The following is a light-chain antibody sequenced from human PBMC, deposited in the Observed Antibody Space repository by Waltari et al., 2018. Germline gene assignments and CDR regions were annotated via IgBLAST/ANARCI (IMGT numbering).Light chain of an antibody. V-gene: IGKV3-20*01. J-gene: IGKJ1*01. CDR1: QSVTRA. CDR2: GAS. CDR3: QHYLRLPVT. Sequence: EIVLTQSPGTLSLSPGDSATLSCRTSQSVTRALAWYPQKPGQAPRLLIYGASNRATGIPDRFSGSGSGTDFSLTISSLEPEDFAVYYCQHYLRLPVTFGQGTKVEVK.